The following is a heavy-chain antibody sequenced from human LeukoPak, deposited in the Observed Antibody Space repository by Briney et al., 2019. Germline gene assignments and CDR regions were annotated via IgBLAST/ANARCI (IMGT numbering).Heavy chain of an antibody. J-gene: IGHJ4*02. Sequence: GESLKIPCQASGYTFTNHWVAWVRPVPGKGLEWLGIVNPYDADTRYGPSFEGQVTISAHKSTNTAFLQCRSLKASDTAMYFCTRGTGGYQYDYWGQGIRVIVSS. CDR3: TRGTGGYQYDY. CDR2: VNPYDADT. D-gene: IGHD2-2*01. V-gene: IGHV5-51*01. CDR1: GYTFTNHW.